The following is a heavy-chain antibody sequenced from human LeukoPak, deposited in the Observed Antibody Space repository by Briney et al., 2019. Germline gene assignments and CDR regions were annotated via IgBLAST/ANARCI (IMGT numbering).Heavy chain of an antibody. J-gene: IGHJ4*02. Sequence: SETLSLTCTVSGGSISSYYWSWIRQPAGKGLEWIGRIYISGSTNYNPSLKSRVTMSVDTSKNQFSLKLSSVTAADTAVYYCARFNYDFWSGSMDIWGQGTLVTVSS. CDR3: ARFNYDFWSGSMDI. D-gene: IGHD3-3*01. V-gene: IGHV4-4*07. CDR2: IYISGST. CDR1: GGSISSYY.